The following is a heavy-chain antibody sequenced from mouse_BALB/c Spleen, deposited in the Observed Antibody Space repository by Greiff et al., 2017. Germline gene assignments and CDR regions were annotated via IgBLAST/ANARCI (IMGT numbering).Heavy chain of an antibody. D-gene: IGHD2-2*01. CDR1: YTFTDYNM. CDR2: YPGGGYTN. CDR3: RGEIYYGDDGAWFAY. V-gene: IGHV1-83*01. J-gene: IGHJ3*01. Sequence: VQLQQFGAELVKPGASVKISCKASGYTFTDYNMDWVKQSHGKSLAWIGDIYPGGGYTNYNEKFKGKATLTADTSSSTAYMQLSSLTSEDSAVYFCARGEIYYGDDGAWFAYWGQGTLGTVSA.